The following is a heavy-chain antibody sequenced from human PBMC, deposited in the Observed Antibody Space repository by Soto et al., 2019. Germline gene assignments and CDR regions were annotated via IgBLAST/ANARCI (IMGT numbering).Heavy chain of an antibody. CDR2: FDPEDGET. J-gene: IGHJ6*03. CDR3: ATQGYRTYYDGSGKPSRYYYYMDV. V-gene: IGHV1-24*01. Sequence: ASVKVSCKVSGYTLTELSMHWVRQAPGKGLEWMGGFDPEDGETIYAQKFQGRVTMTEDTSTDTAYMELSSLRSEETAGYYCATQGYRTYYDGSGKPSRYYYYMDVWGKGTTVTVSS. D-gene: IGHD3-10*01. CDR1: GYTLTELS.